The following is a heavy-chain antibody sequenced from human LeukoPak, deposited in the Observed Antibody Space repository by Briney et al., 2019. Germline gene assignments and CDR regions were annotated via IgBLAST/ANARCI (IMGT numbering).Heavy chain of an antibody. CDR1: GYTFTSYG. D-gene: IGHD1-26*01. CDR3: ARGSYSGSYPDAFDI. J-gene: IGHJ3*02. CDR2: ISAYNGNT. V-gene: IGHV1-18*01. Sequence: ASVKVSCKASGYTFTSYGISWVRQAPGQGLEWMGWISAYNGNTNYAQKLQGRVTMTTDTSTSTAYMELGSLRSDDTAVYYCARGSYSGSYPDAFDIWGQGTMVTVSS.